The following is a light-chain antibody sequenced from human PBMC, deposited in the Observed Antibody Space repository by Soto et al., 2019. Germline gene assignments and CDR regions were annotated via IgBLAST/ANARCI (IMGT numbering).Light chain of an antibody. CDR1: SSNIGGNS. Sequence: QSAMTQPPSVSAAPGQKVTISCSGSSSNIGGNSVSWYQQRPGTAPKLLIYDDNKRPSGIPDRFSGSKSGTSATLGITGFQTGDEADYYCGSWDSRLSAYVCGTGTNVPVL. J-gene: IGLJ1*01. CDR2: DDN. CDR3: GSWDSRLSAYV. V-gene: IGLV1-51*01.